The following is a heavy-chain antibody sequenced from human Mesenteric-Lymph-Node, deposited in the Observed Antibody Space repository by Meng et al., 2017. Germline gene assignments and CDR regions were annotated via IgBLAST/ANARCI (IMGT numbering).Heavy chain of an antibody. CDR3: ARLWTVTSYSADWFDP. D-gene: IGHD4-17*01. J-gene: IGHJ5*02. V-gene: IGHV4-4*07. CDR1: GGSISGYY. CDR2: IETSGST. Sequence: SETLSLTCTVSGGSISGYYWSWIRQPAGRGLEWIGRIETSGSTNYNPSMRSRVTMSVDTSKILFSLKLSSVTAADTGVYYCARLWTVTSYSADWFDPWGQGTLVTVSS.